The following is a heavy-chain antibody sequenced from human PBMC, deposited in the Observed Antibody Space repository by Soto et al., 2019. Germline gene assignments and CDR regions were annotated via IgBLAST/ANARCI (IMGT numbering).Heavy chain of an antibody. Sequence: QVQLQESGPGLVKPSETLSLTCTVSGGSISSYYWSWIRQPPGKGLEWIGYIYYSGSTNYNPSLKSRVTISVHTSKNPFPLKLSSVTAADTAVYYCARHPDYDILTGFDYWGQGTLVTVSS. CDR2: IYYSGST. CDR3: ARHPDYDILTGFDY. V-gene: IGHV4-59*08. CDR1: GGSISSYY. D-gene: IGHD3-9*01. J-gene: IGHJ4*02.